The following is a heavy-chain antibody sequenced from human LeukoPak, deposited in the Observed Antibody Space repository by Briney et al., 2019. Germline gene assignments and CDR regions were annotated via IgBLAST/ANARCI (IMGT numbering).Heavy chain of an antibody. J-gene: IGHJ4*02. V-gene: IGHV1-2*04. CDR2: INPNSGGT. D-gene: IGHD5-24*01. Sequence: ASVKVSCKASGYTFTGYYMHWVRQAPGQGLEWMGWINPNSGGTNYAQKFQGWVTMTRDTSISTAYMELSSLRSEDTAVYYCARRQLRDGYNWDLGYWGQGTLVTVSS. CDR3: ARRQLRDGYNWDLGY. CDR1: GYTFTGYY.